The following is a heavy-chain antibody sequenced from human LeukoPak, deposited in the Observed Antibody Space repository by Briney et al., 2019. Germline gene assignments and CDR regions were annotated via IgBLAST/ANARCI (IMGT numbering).Heavy chain of an antibody. CDR1: GISVSGNY. Sequence: GGSLRLSCAASGISVSGNYMSWVRQTPGKGLEWVSFISINTNTFYAVSVRGRFTISRDTSKNTLLLQMNSLRDEDSAIYYCAIAQTWDGLFESWGQGTLVTVSS. D-gene: IGHD1-26*01. CDR2: ISINTNT. CDR3: AIAQTWDGLFES. V-gene: IGHV3-53*01. J-gene: IGHJ4*02.